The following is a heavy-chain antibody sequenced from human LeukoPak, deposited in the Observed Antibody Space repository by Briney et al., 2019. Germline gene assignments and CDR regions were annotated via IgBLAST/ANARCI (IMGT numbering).Heavy chain of an antibody. D-gene: IGHD5-18*01. Sequence: GASVKVSCKASGGTFSSYAISWVRQAPGQGLEWMGRIIPILGIANYAQKFQGRVTITADKSTSTAYMELSSLRSEDTAVYYCARGRYSYGPNDYWGQGTLVTVSS. CDR3: ARGRYSYGPNDY. CDR1: GGTFSSYA. CDR2: IIPILGIA. J-gene: IGHJ4*02. V-gene: IGHV1-69*04.